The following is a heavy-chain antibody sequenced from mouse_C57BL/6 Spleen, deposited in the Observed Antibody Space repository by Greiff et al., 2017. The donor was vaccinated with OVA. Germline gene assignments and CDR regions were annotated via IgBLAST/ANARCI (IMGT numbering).Heavy chain of an antibody. D-gene: IGHD2-4*01. Sequence: VKLVESGPGLVQPSQSLSITCTVSGFSLTSYGVHWVRQSPGKGLEWLGVIWRGGSTDYNAAFMSRLSITKDNSKSQVFFKMNSLQADDTAIYYCAKNFDYDWGFAYWGQGTLVTVSA. J-gene: IGHJ3*01. CDR1: GFSLTSYG. CDR2: IWRGGST. V-gene: IGHV2-5*01. CDR3: AKNFDYDWGFAY.